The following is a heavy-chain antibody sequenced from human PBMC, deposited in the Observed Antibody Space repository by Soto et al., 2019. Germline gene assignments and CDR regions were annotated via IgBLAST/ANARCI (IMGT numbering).Heavy chain of an antibody. D-gene: IGHD3-22*01. CDR3: AREKGYSDTSGYYLKPIDY. V-gene: IGHV3-7*01. Sequence: GGSLRLSCAASGFTFSSYWMSWVRQAPGKGLEWVANIKQDGSEKYYVDSVKGRFTISRDNAKNSLYLQMSSLRAEDTAVYYCAREKGYSDTSGYYLKPIDYWGQGTLVTVSS. CDR1: GFTFSSYW. J-gene: IGHJ4*02. CDR2: IKQDGSEK.